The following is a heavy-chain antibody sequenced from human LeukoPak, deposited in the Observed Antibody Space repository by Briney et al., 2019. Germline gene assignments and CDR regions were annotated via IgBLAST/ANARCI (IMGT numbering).Heavy chain of an antibody. CDR3: ASSGLQYGLDV. Sequence: PGGTLRLSCAASGFTFSSSSMYWVRQAPGKGLEWVSYISASSSTIYYADSVKARFTISRDNAKNSLYLQMSSLRDEDTAVFYCASSGLQYGLDVWGQGTTVTVSS. V-gene: IGHV3-48*02. CDR2: ISASSSTI. J-gene: IGHJ6*02. CDR1: GFTFSSSS. D-gene: IGHD6-19*01.